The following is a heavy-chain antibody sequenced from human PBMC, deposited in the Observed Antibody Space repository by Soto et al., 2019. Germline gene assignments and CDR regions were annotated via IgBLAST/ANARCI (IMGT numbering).Heavy chain of an antibody. D-gene: IGHD5-12*01. CDR2: IIPILGIA. J-gene: IGHJ5*02. V-gene: IGHV1-69*02. CDR1: GGTFSSYT. Sequence: QVPLVQSGAEVKKPGSSVKVSCKASGGTFSSYTISWVRQAPGQGLEWMGRIIPILGIANYAQKFQGRVTITADKSTSTAYMELSSLRSEDTAVYYCARRCADGYNYWFAPWGQGTLVTVSS. CDR3: ARRCADGYNYWFAP.